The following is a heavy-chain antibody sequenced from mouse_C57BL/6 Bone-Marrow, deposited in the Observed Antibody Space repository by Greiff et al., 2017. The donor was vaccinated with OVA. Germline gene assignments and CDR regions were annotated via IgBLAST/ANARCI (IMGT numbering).Heavy chain of an antibody. J-gene: IGHJ1*03. Sequence: QVQLQQPGAELVKPGASVKLSCKASGYTFTSYWMHWVKQRPGPGLEWIGMIHPNSGSTNYNEKFKSKATLTVDKSSSTAYMQLSSLTSEDSAVYYCARSDDYYGSSYYWYFDVWGTGTTVTVSS. CDR2: IHPNSGST. D-gene: IGHD1-1*01. CDR3: ARSDDYYGSSYYWYFDV. V-gene: IGHV1-64*01. CDR1: GYTFTSYW.